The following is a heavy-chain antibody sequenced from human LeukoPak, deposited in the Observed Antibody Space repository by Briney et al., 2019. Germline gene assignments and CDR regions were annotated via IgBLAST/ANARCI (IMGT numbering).Heavy chain of an antibody. V-gene: IGHV4-30-2*01. CDR1: GGSISSGGYY. CDR2: IYHSGST. Sequence: SETLSLTCTVSGGSISSGGYYWSWIRQPPGKGLEWIGYIYHSGSTYYNPSLKSRVTISVDRSKNQFSLKLSSVTAADTAVYYCARVPSVGMGYYYYYMDVWGKGTTVTVSS. CDR3: ARVPSVGMGYYYYYMDV. D-gene: IGHD2-21*01. J-gene: IGHJ6*03.